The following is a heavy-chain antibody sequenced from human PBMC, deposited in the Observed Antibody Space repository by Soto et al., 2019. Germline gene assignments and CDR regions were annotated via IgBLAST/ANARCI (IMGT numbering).Heavy chain of an antibody. Sequence: QVQLQESGPGLVKPSQTLSLTCTVSGGSISSGGYYWNCISQQPGNGLEWIGYSYYIGSTYYNMSRKSRVTISLDTSKNTCSLKLGSVAAADAAVYYCARSVFPWGQGTRVTVSS. CDR1: GGSISSGGYY. CDR3: ARSVFP. V-gene: IGHV4-31*03. J-gene: IGHJ5*02. CDR2: SYYIGST.